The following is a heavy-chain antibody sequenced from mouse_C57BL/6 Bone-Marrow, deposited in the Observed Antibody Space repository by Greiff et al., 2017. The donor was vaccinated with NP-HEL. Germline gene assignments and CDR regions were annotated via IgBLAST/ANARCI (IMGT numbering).Heavy chain of an antibody. CDR3: AGFITTVPY. D-gene: IGHD1-1*01. CDR2: IHPNSGST. J-gene: IGHJ2*01. CDR1: GYTFTSYW. V-gene: IGHV1-64*01. Sequence: QVQLKQPGAELVKPGASVKLSCKASGYTFTSYWMHWVKQRPGQGLEWIGMIHPNSGSTNYNEKFKSKATLTVDKSSSTAYMQLSSLTSEDSAFDDCAGFITTVPYWGQGTTLTVSS.